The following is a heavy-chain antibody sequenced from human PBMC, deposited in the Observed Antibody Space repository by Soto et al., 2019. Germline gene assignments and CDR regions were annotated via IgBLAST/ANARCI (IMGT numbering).Heavy chain of an antibody. V-gene: IGHV1-2*02. CDR2: INPDTGGA. CDR1: GYTFSDHY. CDR3: ARRGTEGRDYFDY. J-gene: IGHJ4*02. Sequence: QVQLVQSGAEVIKPGASVKVSCKASGYTFSDHYMHWVRQAPGQGLEWMGWINPDTGGAKYAQKFQGRVTMPRDTSTSLVYMELSRLRSDDTAVYYCARRGTEGRDYFDYWGQGTLVTVSS. D-gene: IGHD3-16*01.